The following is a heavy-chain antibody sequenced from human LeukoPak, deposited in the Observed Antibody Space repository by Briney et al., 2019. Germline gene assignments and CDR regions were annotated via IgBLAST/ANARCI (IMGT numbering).Heavy chain of an antibody. CDR2: INPSGGST. CDR1: GFTFRNYG. Sequence: GGSLRLSCAASGFTFRNYGMHWVRQAPGQGLEWMGIINPSGGSTSYAQKFQGRVTMTRDTSTSTVYMELSSLRSEDTAVYYCARDLERLDYWGQGTLVTVSS. CDR3: ARDLERLDY. J-gene: IGHJ4*02. D-gene: IGHD1-1*01. V-gene: IGHV1-46*01.